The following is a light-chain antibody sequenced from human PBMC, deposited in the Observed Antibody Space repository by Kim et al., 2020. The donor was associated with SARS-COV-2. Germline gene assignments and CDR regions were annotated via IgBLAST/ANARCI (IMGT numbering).Light chain of an antibody. CDR3: NSRDSSGNHVV. V-gene: IGLV3-19*01. J-gene: IGLJ2*01. Sequence: SSELTQDPAVSVALGQTVRITCQGDSLRSYYASWYQQKPGQAPVLVIYGKNNRPSGIPDRFSGSSSGNTASLTITGAQAEEEADYYCNSRDSSGNHVVFG. CDR2: GKN. CDR1: SLRSYY.